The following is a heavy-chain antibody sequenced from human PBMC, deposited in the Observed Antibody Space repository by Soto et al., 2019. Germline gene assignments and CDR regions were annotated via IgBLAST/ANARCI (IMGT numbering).Heavy chain of an antibody. J-gene: IGHJ6*02. CDR3: ARHEQFYYYYYGMDV. D-gene: IGHD4-4*01. CDR1: GYSFTTYW. Sequence: LKISCKASGYSFTTYWIAWVRQMPGKGLEWMGIINPGDSDIRYSPSFQGQVTISADNSISTAYLQWSSLKASDTAMYYCARHEQFYYYYYGMDVWGQGTAVTVS. V-gene: IGHV5-51*01. CDR2: INPGDSDI.